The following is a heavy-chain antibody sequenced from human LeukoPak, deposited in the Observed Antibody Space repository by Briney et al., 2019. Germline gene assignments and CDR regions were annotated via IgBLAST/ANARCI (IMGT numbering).Heavy chain of an antibody. CDR3: ARVSLRFWSITYYFDY. CDR1: GYTFTSYA. Sequence: VASVKVSCKASGYTFTSYAMSWVRQAPGQGLEWMGWINTNTGNPTYAQGFTGRFVFSLDTSVSTAYLQISSLKAEDTAVYYCARVSLRFWSITYYFDYWGQGTLVTVSS. D-gene: IGHD3-3*01. V-gene: IGHV7-4-1*02. CDR2: INTNTGNP. J-gene: IGHJ4*02.